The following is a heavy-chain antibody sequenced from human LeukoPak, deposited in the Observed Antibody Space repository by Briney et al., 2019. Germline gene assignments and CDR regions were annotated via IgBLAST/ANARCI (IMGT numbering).Heavy chain of an antibody. V-gene: IGHV3-33*01. CDR3: ATRGYDYWYFDL. Sequence: GGSLRLSCAASGFTFSIYGMHWVRQAPGKGLEWVAVIWYDGSNKYYADSVKGRFTISRDNSKNTLYLQMNSLRAEDTAVYYCATRGYDYWYFDLWGRGTLVTVSS. J-gene: IGHJ2*01. CDR1: GFTFSIYG. D-gene: IGHD5-12*01. CDR2: IWYDGSNK.